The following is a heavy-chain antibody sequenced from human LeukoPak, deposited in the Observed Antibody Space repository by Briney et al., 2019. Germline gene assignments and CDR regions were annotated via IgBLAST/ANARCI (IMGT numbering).Heavy chain of an antibody. CDR3: ARDKTFEVVNYFNY. J-gene: IGHJ4*02. CDR1: GGSISSGSYY. D-gene: IGHD3-3*01. Sequence: SETLSLTCTVSGGSISSGSYYWDWIRQPPGKGLEWIGSIYYSGSTYYNPSLKSRITISLDTSKNQFPLKLSSVTAADTAVYYCARDKTFEVVNYFNYWGQGTLVTVSS. CDR2: IYYSGST. V-gene: IGHV4-39*06.